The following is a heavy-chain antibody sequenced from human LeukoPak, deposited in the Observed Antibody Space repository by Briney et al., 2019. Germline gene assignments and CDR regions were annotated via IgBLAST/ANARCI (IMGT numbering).Heavy chain of an antibody. J-gene: IGHJ4*02. CDR1: GFTFSSSG. CDR3: ATYRQVLLPFES. V-gene: IGHV3-23*01. D-gene: IGHD2-8*02. Sequence: PGGSLRLSCAASGFTFSSSGMSWVRQAPGKGLEWVSAIGGGGGNTYYADSVKGRFTISRDNSKNTLYLQMNSLRAEDTAIYYCATYRQVLLPFESWGQGTLVTVSS. CDR2: IGGGGGNT.